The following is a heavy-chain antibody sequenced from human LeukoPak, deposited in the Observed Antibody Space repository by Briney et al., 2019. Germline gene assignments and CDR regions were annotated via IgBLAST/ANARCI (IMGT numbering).Heavy chain of an antibody. CDR3: VKEVASSGWYYFDY. CDR2: ISSNGGST. Sequence: GGSLRLSCSASGFTFSSYAMHWVRQAPGKGLEYVSAISSNGGSTYYADSVKGRFTISRDNSKNTLYLQMSSPRAEDTAVYYCVKEVASSGWYYFDYWGQGTLVTVSS. V-gene: IGHV3-64D*06. J-gene: IGHJ4*02. CDR1: GFTFSSYA. D-gene: IGHD6-19*01.